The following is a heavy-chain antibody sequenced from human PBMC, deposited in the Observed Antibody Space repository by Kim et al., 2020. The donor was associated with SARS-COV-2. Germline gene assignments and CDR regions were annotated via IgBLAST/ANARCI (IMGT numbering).Heavy chain of an antibody. CDR3: SRDRYSSSWDGFYYYGRDV. J-gene: IGHJ6*01. Sequence: SETLSLTYTVSGGSISSYYWSWIRQPPGKGLEWIGYIYYSGSTNYNPSLKSRVTISVDTSKNQFSLKLSSVTAADTAVYYCSRDRYSSSWDGFYYYGRDV. CDR2: IYYSGST. CDR1: GGSISSYY. D-gene: IGHD6-13*01. V-gene: IGHV4-59*13.